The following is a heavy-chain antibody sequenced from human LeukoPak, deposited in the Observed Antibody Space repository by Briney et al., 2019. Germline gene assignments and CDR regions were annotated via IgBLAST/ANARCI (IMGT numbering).Heavy chain of an antibody. V-gene: IGHV4-4*07. CDR1: GGSISSYY. D-gene: IGHD3-22*01. CDR2: IYTSGST. Sequence: SETLSLTCTVSGGSISSYYWSWIRQPAGKGLEWIGRIYTSGSTNYNPSLKSRVTMSVDTSKNQFSLKLSSVTAADTAVYYCARAGVDSSGYYYVYFQHWGQGTLVTVSS. CDR3: ARAGVDSSGYYYVYFQH. J-gene: IGHJ1*01.